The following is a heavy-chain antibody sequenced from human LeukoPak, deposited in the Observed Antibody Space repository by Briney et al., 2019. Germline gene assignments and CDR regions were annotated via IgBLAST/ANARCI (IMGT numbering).Heavy chain of an antibody. CDR2: IWYDGSNK. D-gene: IGHD6-19*01. V-gene: IGHV3-33*01. CDR1: GFTFSIYG. CDR3: ARGRSSGWYRYYFDY. Sequence: PGGSLRLSCAASGFTFSIYGMHWVRQAPGKGLEWVAVIWYDGSNKYYADSVKGRFTISRDNSKNTLYLQMNSLRAEDTAVYYCARGRSSGWYRYYFDYWGQGTLVTVSS. J-gene: IGHJ4*02.